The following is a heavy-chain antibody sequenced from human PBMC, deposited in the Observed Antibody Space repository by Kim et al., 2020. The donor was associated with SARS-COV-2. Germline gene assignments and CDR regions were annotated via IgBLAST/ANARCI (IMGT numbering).Heavy chain of an antibody. D-gene: IGHD6-19*01. J-gene: IGHJ4*02. CDR3: ARGDSSGQVDY. Sequence: TNDNPSRKSRVTISVDPSKNQFALKLSSVTAADTAVYYCARGDSSGQVDYWGQGTLVTVSS. V-gene: IGHV4-34*01. CDR2: T.